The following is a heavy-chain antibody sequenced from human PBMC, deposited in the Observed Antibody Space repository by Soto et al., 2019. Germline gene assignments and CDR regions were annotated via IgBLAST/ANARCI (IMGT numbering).Heavy chain of an antibody. D-gene: IGHD5-18*01. CDR3: AKDIPQGRWIHPFQH. CDR2: ISWNSGSI. Sequence: PGGSLRLSCAASGFTFDDYAMHWVRQAPGKGLEWVSGISWNSGSIAYADSVKGRFTISRDNAKNSLYLQMNSLRAEDTALYYCAKDIPQGRWIHPFQHWGQGTLVTVSS. J-gene: IGHJ1*01. CDR1: GFTFDDYA. V-gene: IGHV3-9*01.